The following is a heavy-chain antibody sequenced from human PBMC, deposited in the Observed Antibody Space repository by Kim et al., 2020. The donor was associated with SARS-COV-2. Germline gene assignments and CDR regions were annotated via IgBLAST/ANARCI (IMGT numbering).Heavy chain of an antibody. V-gene: IGHV3-66*01. CDR3: ARGRYFGSGDYYGLDV. Sequence: GGSLRLSCAASGFTVSNNFMSWVRQAPGQGLEWVSLINIGGNSYYADSVKGRFTISSDDSKNTLYLQMNSLRVEDTALYYCARGRYFGSGDYYGLDVWGQGTTVTVYS. D-gene: IGHD3-10*01. CDR1: GFTVSNNF. CDR2: INIGGNS. J-gene: IGHJ6*02.